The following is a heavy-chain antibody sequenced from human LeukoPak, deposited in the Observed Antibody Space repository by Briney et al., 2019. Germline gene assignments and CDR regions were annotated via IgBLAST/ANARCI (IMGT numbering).Heavy chain of an antibody. D-gene: IGHD1-26*01. J-gene: IGHJ3*02. Sequence: ASVKVSCKASGGTFSSYAISWVRQAPGQGLEWMGGIIPIFGTANYAQKFQGRVTITADESTSTAYMELSSLRSEDTVVYYCARDIYSGIYDDAFDIWGQGTMVTVSS. CDR1: GGTFSSYA. CDR3: ARDIYSGIYDDAFDI. V-gene: IGHV1-69*13. CDR2: IIPIFGTA.